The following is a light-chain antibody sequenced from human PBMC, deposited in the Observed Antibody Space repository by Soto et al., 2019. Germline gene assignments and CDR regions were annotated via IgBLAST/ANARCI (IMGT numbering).Light chain of an antibody. V-gene: IGKV1-9*01. CDR2: AAS. CDR1: QGISSY. CDR3: QQLLSYPIT. J-gene: IGKJ5*01. Sequence: DVQMTLSTSAMSASVGYRVTILCRASQGISSYLAWYQQKNGKAPKLLIYAASTLQSGVPLRFSGSGYGTSFNLTISSLQPEDFATYYCQQLLSYPITFGQGTRLEIK.